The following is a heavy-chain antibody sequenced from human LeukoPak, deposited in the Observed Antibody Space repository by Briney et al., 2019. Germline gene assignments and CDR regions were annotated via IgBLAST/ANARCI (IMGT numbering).Heavy chain of an antibody. Sequence: GGSLRLSCAASGFNFGDYYMSWLRQAPGKGLEWISHISGTGKTSKYAESMEGRFTISRDNSNHLLYLQMTGLRADDTAVYFCARQRFGDYNYMDVWGKGTTVTVSS. CDR1: GFNFGDYY. CDR2: ISGTGKTS. CDR3: ARQRFGDYNYMDV. D-gene: IGHD3-10*01. J-gene: IGHJ6*03. V-gene: IGHV3-11*04.